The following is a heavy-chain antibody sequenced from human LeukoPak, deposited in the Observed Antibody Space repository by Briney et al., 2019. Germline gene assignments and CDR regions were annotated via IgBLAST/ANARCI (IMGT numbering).Heavy chain of an antibody. J-gene: IGHJ4*02. D-gene: IGHD5-12*01. CDR2: IYQSGDT. CDR3: ARAYSGYDRFDY. V-gene: IGHV4-59*01. Sequence: SETLSLTCTVSGGSISSDYWSWLRQPPGKGLEWIGYIYQSGDTKYNPSLESRVTILIDTSKNQFSLKLSSVTAADTAVYYCARAYSGYDRFDYWGQGTLVTVSS. CDR1: GGSISSDY.